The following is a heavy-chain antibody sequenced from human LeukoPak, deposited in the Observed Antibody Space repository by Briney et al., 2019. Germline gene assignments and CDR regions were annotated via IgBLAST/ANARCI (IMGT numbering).Heavy chain of an antibody. J-gene: IGHJ4*02. D-gene: IGHD3-10*01. Sequence: ASVKVSCKASGYTFTSYGISWVRQAPGQGLEWMGWINPNHGDTNYAQKFQDRVSMTRDTSISTAYMHLSRLRSADTAVYYCATDPYYGSGSYGYWGQGTLVTVSS. CDR2: INPNHGDT. CDR3: ATDPYYGSGSYGY. V-gene: IGHV1-2*02. CDR1: GYTFTSYG.